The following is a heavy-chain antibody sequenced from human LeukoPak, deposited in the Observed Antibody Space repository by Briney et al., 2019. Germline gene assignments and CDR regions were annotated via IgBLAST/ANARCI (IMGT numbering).Heavy chain of an antibody. CDR3: ARGPTRQYFDY. CDR1: GGSISSSSYY. D-gene: IGHD6-6*01. V-gene: IGHV4-39*07. Sequence: SETLSLTCTVSGGSISSSSYYWGWIRQPPGKGLEWIGSIYYSGSTYYNPSLQSRVTISVDTSRNQFSLNLSSVTAADTAVYYCARGPTRQYFDYWGQGTLVTVSS. J-gene: IGHJ4*02. CDR2: IYYSGST.